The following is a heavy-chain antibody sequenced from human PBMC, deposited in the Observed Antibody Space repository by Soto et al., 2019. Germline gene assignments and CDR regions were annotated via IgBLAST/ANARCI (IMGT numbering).Heavy chain of an antibody. V-gene: IGHV1-69*01. CDR3: AIEGDSYYDSSGYSNDYYGMDV. J-gene: IGHJ6*02. D-gene: IGHD3-22*01. Sequence: QVQLVQSGAEVKKPGSSVKVSCKASGGTFSSYAISWVRQAPGQGLEWMGGLIPIFGTANYAQKFQGRITNSADESTSTAYMELSSLRSEDTAVYYCAIEGDSYYDSSGYSNDYYGMDVWGQGTTVTVSS. CDR1: GGTFSSYA. CDR2: LIPIFGTA.